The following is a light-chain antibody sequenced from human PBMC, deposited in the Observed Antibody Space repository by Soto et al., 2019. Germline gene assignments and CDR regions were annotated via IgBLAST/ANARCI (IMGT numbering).Light chain of an antibody. V-gene: IGLV2-14*01. CDR3: SSYTSSSTYV. Sequence: QSVLTHPASVSGSPGQSITISCPGTSSDVGGYNYVSWYQQHPGKAPKLMIYDVSNRPSGVSNRFSGSKSGNTASLTISGLQAEDEADYYCSSYTSSSTYVFGTGTKVTVL. J-gene: IGLJ1*01. CDR1: SSDVGGYNY. CDR2: DVS.